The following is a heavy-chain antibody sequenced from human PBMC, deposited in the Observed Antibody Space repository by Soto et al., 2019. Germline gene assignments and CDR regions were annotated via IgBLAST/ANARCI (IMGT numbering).Heavy chain of an antibody. CDR3: ARPGRDFWSGRYYFDY. V-gene: IGHV3-30*03. CDR2: ISYDGSNK. Sequence: QVQLVESGGGVVQPGRSLRLSCVASGFTFSSHGMHWVRQAPGKGLEWVAVISYDGSNKDYADSVKGRFTISRDNSKNTLYVQMNSLRAEDTAVYYCARPGRDFWSGRYYFDYWGQGTRVTVSS. D-gene: IGHD3-3*01. CDR1: GFTFSSHG. J-gene: IGHJ4*02.